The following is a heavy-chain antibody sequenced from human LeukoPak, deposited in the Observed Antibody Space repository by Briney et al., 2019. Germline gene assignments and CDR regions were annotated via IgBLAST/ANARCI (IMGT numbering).Heavy chain of an antibody. J-gene: IGHJ3*02. CDR1: GFSFSIYG. CDR3: ARRQGDGFDI. Sequence: GGSLRLSCAASGFSFSIYGMHWVRQAPGKGLEWVAIIWYDESNKYYAESVKGRFTISRDNSKNTLYLQMNSLRVEDTAVYYCARRQGDGFDIWGQGTMVTVSS. CDR2: IWYDESNK. V-gene: IGHV3-33*01.